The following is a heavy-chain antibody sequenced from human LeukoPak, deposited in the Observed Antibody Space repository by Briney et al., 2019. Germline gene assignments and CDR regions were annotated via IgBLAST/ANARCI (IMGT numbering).Heavy chain of an antibody. CDR2: LSGSGGST. D-gene: IGHD5-18*01. Sequence: GGSLRLSRAASGFAFSTYAMSWVRQAPGKGLEWVSALSGSGGSTYYADSVKGRFTISRDNSKNTLYLQMNSLRAEDTAIYYCAKDQSYGFDYWGQGTLVTVSS. CDR3: AKDQSYGFDY. V-gene: IGHV3-23*01. CDR1: GFAFSTYA. J-gene: IGHJ4*02.